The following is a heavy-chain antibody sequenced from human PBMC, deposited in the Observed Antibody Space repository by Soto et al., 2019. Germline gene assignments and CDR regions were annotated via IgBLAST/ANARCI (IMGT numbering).Heavy chain of an antibody. J-gene: IGHJ4*02. CDR2: MNPNSGNT. CDR1: EYTFTSYD. D-gene: IGHD3-10*01. Sequence: ASVKVSCKTSEYTFTSYDINWGRQATGQGLEWIGWMNPNSGNTGYAQKFQGRVTMSRDTSISTAYMELSSMRSEDTAVYFCARGGVFFFAAPTNTFDYWGQGTLVTVSS. CDR3: ARGGVFFFAAPTNTFDY. V-gene: IGHV1-8*01.